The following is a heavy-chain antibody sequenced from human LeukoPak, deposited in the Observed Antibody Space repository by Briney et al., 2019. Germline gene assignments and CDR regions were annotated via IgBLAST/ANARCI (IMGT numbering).Heavy chain of an antibody. CDR3: ARDAQYSGSQFDY. CDR1: GYTFTGYY. D-gene: IGHD1-26*01. CDR2: INPNSGGT. V-gene: IGHV1-2*02. Sequence: GASVKVSCKASGYTFTGYYMHWVRQAPGQGLEWMGWINPNSGGTNYAQKFQGRVTMTRDTSISTAYMELSRLRSDDTAVYYCARDAQYSGSQFDYWGQGTLVTVSS. J-gene: IGHJ4*02.